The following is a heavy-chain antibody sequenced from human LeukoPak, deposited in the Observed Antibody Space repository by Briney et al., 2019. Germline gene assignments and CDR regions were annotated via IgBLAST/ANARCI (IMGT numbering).Heavy chain of an antibody. CDR1: GFTVSDYA. J-gene: IGHJ4*02. D-gene: IGHD6-6*01. Sequence: PGGSLRLSCAASGFTVSDYAMSWVRQAPGKGLEWVSTISGSGGYTYYAESVKGRSTISRDKSKNALYLQMDSLRAEDTAVYYCATGSSSSRGHYFDYWGQGTLASVSS. V-gene: IGHV3-23*01. CDR2: ISGSGGYT. CDR3: ATGSSSSRGHYFDY.